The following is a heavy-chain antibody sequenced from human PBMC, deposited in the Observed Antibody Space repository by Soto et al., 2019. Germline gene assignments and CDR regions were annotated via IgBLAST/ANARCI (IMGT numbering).Heavy chain of an antibody. D-gene: IGHD5-12*01. CDR2: LSYDGRNK. V-gene: IGHV3-30*04. Sequence: QVHLVESGGGVVQPGRSLRLSCAASAFTFSSYAMHWVRQAPGRGLEWVTLLSYDGRNKYYTDSVKGRFTVSRDNSKKTLYLQMNTLRFEDTGVYYCARGGGYIHHFDFWGQGTLVTVSS. CDR3: ARGGGYIHHFDF. J-gene: IGHJ4*02. CDR1: AFTFSSYA.